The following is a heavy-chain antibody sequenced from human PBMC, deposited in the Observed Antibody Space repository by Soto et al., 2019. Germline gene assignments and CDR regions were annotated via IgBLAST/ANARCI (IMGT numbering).Heavy chain of an antibody. CDR1: GFAFSSYA. CDR2: ISGSGGST. V-gene: IGHV3-23*01. J-gene: IGHJ5*02. D-gene: IGHD3-3*01. Sequence: PGGSLRLSCAASGFAFSSYAMSWVRQAPGKGLEWVSAISGSGGSTYYADSVKGRFTISRDNSKNTLYLQMNSLRAEDTAVYYCAKRRYYDFRRGSWFDPWGQGTLVTVSS. CDR3: AKRRYYDFRRGSWFDP.